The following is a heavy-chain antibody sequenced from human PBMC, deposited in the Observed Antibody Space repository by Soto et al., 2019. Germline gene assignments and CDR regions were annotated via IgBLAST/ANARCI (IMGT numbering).Heavy chain of an antibody. V-gene: IGHV3-48*02. CDR2: INYGATST. Sequence: GGSLRLSCAASGFTFSTYNMNWVRQAPGKGLEWVSYINYGATSTYYADSVRGRFTISRDNDRSALFLQMNSLRDEDTAVYYCARAQRTKIGTTDLDYWGQGTLVTVSS. CDR1: GFTFSTYN. J-gene: IGHJ4*02. CDR3: ARAQRTKIGTTDLDY. D-gene: IGHD1-7*01.